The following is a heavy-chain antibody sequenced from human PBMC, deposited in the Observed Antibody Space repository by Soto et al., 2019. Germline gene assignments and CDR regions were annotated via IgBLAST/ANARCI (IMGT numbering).Heavy chain of an antibody. V-gene: IGHV4-59*01. CDR3: ARADLGYCSGGSSYPDASDI. CDR2: IYYSGST. CDR1: GGSISSYY. D-gene: IGHD2-15*01. Sequence: SETLSLTCTVSGGSISSYYWSWIRQPPGKGLEWIGYIYYSGSTNYNPSLKSRVTISVDTSKNQFSLKLSSVTAADTAVYYCARADLGYCSGGSSYPDASDIRGQGTMVTVS. J-gene: IGHJ3*02.